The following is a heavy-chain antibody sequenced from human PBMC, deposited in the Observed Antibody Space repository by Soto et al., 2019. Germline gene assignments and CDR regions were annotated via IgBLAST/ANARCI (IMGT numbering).Heavy chain of an antibody. CDR3: ARGPYSSSCYLGVDNWFDP. CDR1: GFTFDDYG. V-gene: IGHV3-20*01. D-gene: IGHD6-13*01. CDR2: INWNGGST. Sequence: EVQLVESGGGVVRPGGSLRLSCAASGFTFDDYGMSWVRQAPGKVLEWVSGINWNGGSTGYADSVKGRFTISRDNAKNSLYLQMNSLRAEDTALYHCARGPYSSSCYLGVDNWFDPWGQGTLVTVSS. J-gene: IGHJ5*02.